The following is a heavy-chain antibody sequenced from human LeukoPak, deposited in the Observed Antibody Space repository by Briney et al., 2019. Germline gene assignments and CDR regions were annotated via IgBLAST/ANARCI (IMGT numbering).Heavy chain of an antibody. V-gene: IGHV6-1*01. D-gene: IGHD3-22*01. CDR1: GDSVSSNSAA. Sequence: SQTLSLTCAISGDSVSSNSAAWNWIRQSPSRGLEWLGSTYYRSKWYNDYAVSVKSRITINPDTSKNQFSLQLNSVTPEDTAVYYCARGKGIVVLRYYYGMDVWGQGTTVTVSS. J-gene: IGHJ6*02. CDR2: TYYRSKWYN. CDR3: ARGKGIVVLRYYYGMDV.